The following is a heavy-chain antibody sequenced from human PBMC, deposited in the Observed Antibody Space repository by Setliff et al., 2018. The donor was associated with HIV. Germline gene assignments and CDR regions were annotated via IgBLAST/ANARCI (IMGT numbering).Heavy chain of an antibody. CDR2: ISAYTSNK. J-gene: IGHJ4*02. D-gene: IGHD3-22*01. CDR1: GYSFTSYG. V-gene: IGHV1-18*01. CDR3: ARFPNPSQIVVVMPPDY. Sequence: ASVKVSCKASGYSFTSYGISWVRQAPGQGLEWMGWISAYTSNKNYAQKFQDRLTMTTDTSTSTAYMELRSLRSDDTAVYYCARFPNPSQIVVVMPPDYWGQGTLVTSPQ.